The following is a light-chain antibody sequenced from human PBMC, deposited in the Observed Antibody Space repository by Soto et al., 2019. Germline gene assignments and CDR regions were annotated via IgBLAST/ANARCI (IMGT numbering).Light chain of an antibody. CDR3: QHRSNWPPIT. J-gene: IGKJ5*01. CDR1: QSVSSY. V-gene: IGKV3-11*01. Sequence: EIVLTQSPATLSLSPGERATLSCRASQSVSSYLAWYQQKPGQAPRLLIYDASNMATGIPARFSGSGSGTDFTLTISSLEPEDFAVYYCQHRSNWPPITFGQGTRLEIK. CDR2: DAS.